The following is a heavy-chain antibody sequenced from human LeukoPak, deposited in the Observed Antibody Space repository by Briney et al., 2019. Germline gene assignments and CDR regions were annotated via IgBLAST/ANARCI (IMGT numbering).Heavy chain of an antibody. CDR3: ARRRVTFDP. V-gene: IGHV4-59*01. D-gene: IGHD3-10*01. CDR1: DGSISGNY. Sequence: PSETLSLTCTVSDGSISGNYWSWIRQPPGKGLDWIGYMYNRGDTNSNPSLKSRVTMSLDTSNSQFSLRLSSVTAADTAVYYCARRRVTFDPWGQGILVTVSS. J-gene: IGHJ5*02. CDR2: MYNRGDT.